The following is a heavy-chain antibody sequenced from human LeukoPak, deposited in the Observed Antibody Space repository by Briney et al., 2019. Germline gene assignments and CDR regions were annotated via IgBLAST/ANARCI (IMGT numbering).Heavy chain of an antibody. J-gene: IGHJ5*02. V-gene: IGHV1-46*01. Sequence: ASVKVPCKASGYTFINNWMHWVRQAPGQGLEWIGLINPTGTGTLYAQRFQGRVTMTRDVSTSTDYMELSSLRSEDTAVYYCARDNSVGDIAWWFDPWGQGTLVTVSS. CDR1: GYTFINNW. CDR2: INPTGTGT. CDR3: ARDNSVGDIAWWFDP. D-gene: IGHD3-10*01.